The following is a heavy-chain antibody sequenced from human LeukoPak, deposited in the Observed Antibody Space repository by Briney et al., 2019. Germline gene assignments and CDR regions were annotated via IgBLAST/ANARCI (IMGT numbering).Heavy chain of an antibody. CDR1: GFTFSSYA. J-gene: IGHJ4*02. D-gene: IGHD6-13*01. CDR3: AGRYSSPLDY. Sequence: PGRSLRLSCAASGFTFSSYAMRWVRQAPGKGLEWVAVISYDGSNKYYADSVKGRFTISRDNSKNTLYLQMNSLRAEDTAVYYCAGRYSSPLDYWGQETLVTVSS. CDR2: ISYDGSNK. V-gene: IGHV3-30-3*01.